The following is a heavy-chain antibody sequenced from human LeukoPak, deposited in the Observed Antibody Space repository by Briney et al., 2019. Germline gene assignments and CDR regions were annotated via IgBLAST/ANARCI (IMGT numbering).Heavy chain of an antibody. V-gene: IGHV1-8*01. CDR1: GYTFTSYD. CDR3: ARFDYDFWSGYYQAFDI. CDR2: MNPNSGNT. D-gene: IGHD3-3*01. Sequence: GASVKVSCKASGYTFTSYDINWVRQATGQGLEWMGWMNPNSGNTGYAQKFQGRVTMTRNTSISTAYMELSSLRSEDTAVYYCARFDYDFWSGYYQAFDIWGPRTMVTVSS. J-gene: IGHJ3*02.